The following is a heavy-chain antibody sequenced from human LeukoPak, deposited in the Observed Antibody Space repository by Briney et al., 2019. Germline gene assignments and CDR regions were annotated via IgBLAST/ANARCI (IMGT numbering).Heavy chain of an antibody. Sequence: ASVKVSCKASGGTFSSYAISWVRQAPGQGLEWIGGIIPIFGTADYAQKFQARVTITADESTSTAYMELSSLRSEDTAVYYCARGTTVAQGPDNWGQGTLVTVSS. CDR2: IIPIFGTA. J-gene: IGHJ4*02. CDR3: ARGTTVAQGPDN. D-gene: IGHD4-23*01. V-gene: IGHV1-69*13. CDR1: GGTFSSYA.